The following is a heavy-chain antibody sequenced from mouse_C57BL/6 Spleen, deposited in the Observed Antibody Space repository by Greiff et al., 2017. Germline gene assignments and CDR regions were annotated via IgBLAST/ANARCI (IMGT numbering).Heavy chain of an antibody. CDR1: GFTFSDYY. Sequence: EVMLVESEGGLVQPGSSMKLSCTASGFTFSDYYMAWVRQVPEKGLEWVANINYDGSSTYYLDSLKSRFIISRDNAKNILYLQMSSLKSEDTATYYCAREEGLLYYFDYRGQGTTLTVSS. CDR2: INYDGSST. D-gene: IGHD1-1*01. CDR3: AREEGLLYYFDY. V-gene: IGHV5-16*01. J-gene: IGHJ2*01.